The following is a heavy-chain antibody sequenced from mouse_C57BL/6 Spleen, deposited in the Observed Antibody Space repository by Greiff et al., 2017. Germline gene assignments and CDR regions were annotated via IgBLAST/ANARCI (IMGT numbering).Heavy chain of an antibody. V-gene: IGHV1-82*01. J-gene: IGHJ2*01. CDR3: ARGYGNYFDY. CDR2: IYPGDGDT. D-gene: IGHD2-10*02. CDR1: GYAFSSSW. Sequence: QVQLQQSGPELVKPGASVKISCKASGYAFSSSWMNWVKQRPGKGLEWIGRIYPGDGDTNYNGKFKGKATLTADKSSSPAYMQLSSLTSEDSAVYFCARGYGNYFDYWGQGTTLTVSS.